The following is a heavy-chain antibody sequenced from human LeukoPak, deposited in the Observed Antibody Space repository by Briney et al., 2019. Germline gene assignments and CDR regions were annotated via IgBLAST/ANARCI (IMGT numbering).Heavy chain of an antibody. J-gene: IGHJ4*02. CDR3: AGQSQRWLQFDY. Sequence: SETLSLTCTVSGGSISSYYWSWIRQPPGKGLEWIGYIYYSGSTNYNPSLKSRVTISVDTSKNQFSLKLSSMTAADTAVYYCAGQSQRWLQFDYWGQGTLVTVSS. CDR2: IYYSGST. V-gene: IGHV4-59*01. CDR1: GGSISSYY. D-gene: IGHD5-24*01.